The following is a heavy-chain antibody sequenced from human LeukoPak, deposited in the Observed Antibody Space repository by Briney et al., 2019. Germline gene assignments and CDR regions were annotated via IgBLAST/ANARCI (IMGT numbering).Heavy chain of an antibody. CDR3: ARPNGDYRRGWFDP. CDR2: ISSSGSTI. D-gene: IGHD4-17*01. Sequence: GGSLRLSCAASGFTFNTYAMSWVRQAPGKGLEWVSYISSSGSTIYYADSVKGRFTISRDNAKNSLYLQMNSLRAEDTALYYCARPNGDYRRGWFDPWGQGTLVTVSS. J-gene: IGHJ5*02. CDR1: GFTFNTYA. V-gene: IGHV3-48*04.